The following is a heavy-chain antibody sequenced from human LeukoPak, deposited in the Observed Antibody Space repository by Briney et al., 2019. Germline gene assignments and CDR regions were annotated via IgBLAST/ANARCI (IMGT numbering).Heavy chain of an antibody. CDR2: FYYSGST. J-gene: IGHJ6*02. CDR1: GGSVSSSYYY. CDR3: ARHNGQYYYYYGMDV. Sequence: SETLSLTCTVSGGSVSSSYYYWGWIRQPPGKGLEWIGTFYYSGSTYYNPSLKSRVTISVDTSKNQFSLKLSSVTAADTAVYYCARHNGQYYYYYGMDVWGHGTTVTVSS. V-gene: IGHV4-39*01. D-gene: IGHD2-8*01.